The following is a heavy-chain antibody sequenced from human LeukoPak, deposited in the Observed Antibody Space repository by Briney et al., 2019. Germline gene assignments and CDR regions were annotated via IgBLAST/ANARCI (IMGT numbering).Heavy chain of an antibody. J-gene: IGHJ3*02. CDR3: ARGGRRWDYDILTGYYLGAFDI. V-gene: IGHV4-4*07. CDR2: IYTSGST. D-gene: IGHD3-9*01. CDR1: GGSISSYY. Sequence: SETLSLTCTVSGGSISSYYWSWIRQPAGKGLEWIGRIYTSGSTNYNPSLKSRVTMSVDTSKNQFSLKLSSVTAADTAVYYCARGGRRWDYDILTGYYLGAFDIWGQGTMVTVSS.